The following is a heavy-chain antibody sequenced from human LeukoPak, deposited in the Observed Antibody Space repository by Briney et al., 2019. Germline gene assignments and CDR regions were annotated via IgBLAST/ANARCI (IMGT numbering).Heavy chain of an antibody. D-gene: IGHD3-22*01. CDR1: GGSISSYSYY. V-gene: IGHV4-39*01. CDR2: INYSGGT. CDR3: VTIMYDSSGYSYFDL. J-gene: IGHJ4*02. Sequence: SETLSLSCTVPGGSISSYSYYWGWIRQPPGKGLEWIGSINYSGGTNYTPSLKTRVTISVDTSRDQFSLKMSSVTAADTAVYYCVTIMYDSSGYSYFDLWGQGTLVTVSS.